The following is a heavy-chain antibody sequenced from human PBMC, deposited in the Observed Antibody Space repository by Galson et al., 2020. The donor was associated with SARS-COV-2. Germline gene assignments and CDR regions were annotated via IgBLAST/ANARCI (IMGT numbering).Heavy chain of an antibody. CDR1: GGSISSSPYY. CDR3: VGPYCSSTGCLFGC. V-gene: IGHV4-39*01. J-gene: IGHJ4*02. D-gene: IGHD2-2*01. CDR2: IYYSGST. Sequence: SETLSLTCAVSGGSISSSPYYWAWIRQPPGKGLEWIGSIYYSGSTYYNPSLKSRATISADTSKNQFSLNLSSVTAADTAVYFCVGPYCSSTGCLFGCWGQGTLATVSS.